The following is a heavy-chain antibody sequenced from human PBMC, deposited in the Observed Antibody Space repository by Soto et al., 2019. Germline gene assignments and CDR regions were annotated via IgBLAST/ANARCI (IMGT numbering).Heavy chain of an antibody. CDR3: ATRYPSPDY. J-gene: IGHJ4*02. V-gene: IGHV3-21*01. CDR1: GFTFSSYS. CDR2: ISSSSDDI. Sequence: EVQLVESGGGLVKPVGSLRLSCAASGFTFSSYSMNWVRQAPGKGLECVSSISSSSDDIYYADSVKGRFTISRDNATNSLYLQMSSLRAEDTPVYYCATRYPSPDYWGQGTLVTVSS. D-gene: IGHD3-9*01.